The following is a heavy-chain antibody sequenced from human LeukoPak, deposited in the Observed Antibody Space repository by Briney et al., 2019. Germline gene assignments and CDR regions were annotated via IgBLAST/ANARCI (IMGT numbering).Heavy chain of an antibody. Sequence: PGGSLRLSCAASGFTFSSYAMSWVRQAPGKGLEWVSSISSSSSYIYYADSVKGRFTISRDNAKNSLYLQMNSLRAEDTAVYYCARDLNYYDSSGYYYAEYFQHWGQGTLVTVSS. CDR1: GFTFSSYA. CDR2: ISSSSSYI. V-gene: IGHV3-21*01. CDR3: ARDLNYYDSSGYYYAEYFQH. D-gene: IGHD3-22*01. J-gene: IGHJ1*01.